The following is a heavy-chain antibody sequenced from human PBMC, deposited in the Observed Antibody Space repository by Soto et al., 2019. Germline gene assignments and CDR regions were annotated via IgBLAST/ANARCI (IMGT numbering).Heavy chain of an antibody. Sequence: PGESLKISCKGSGYSFTSYWIGWVRQMPGKGLEWMGIIYPGDSDTKYSPSFQGQVTISADNSISTAYLQWSSLKASDTAIYYCARHGSSWFYYFDYWGQGTLVTVSS. J-gene: IGHJ4*02. D-gene: IGHD6-13*01. CDR2: IYPGDSDT. CDR1: GYSFTSYW. CDR3: ARHGSSWFYYFDY. V-gene: IGHV5-51*01.